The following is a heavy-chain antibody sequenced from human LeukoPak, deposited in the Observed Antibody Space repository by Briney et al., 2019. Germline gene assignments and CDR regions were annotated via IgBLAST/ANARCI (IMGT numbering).Heavy chain of an antibody. CDR1: GGSFRGYY. Sequence: PSETQSLTCAVYGGSFRGYYWSWIRQPPGKGLEWIREIYHSGSTNYNRSLKSRIPISLDTSQNQFSLELSPVTAAATAVYYRARGPVYCSSTSCAIDYWGQGTLVTVSS. J-gene: IGHJ4*02. V-gene: IGHV4-34*01. D-gene: IGHD2-2*01. CDR2: IYHSGST. CDR3: ARGPVYCSSTSCAIDY.